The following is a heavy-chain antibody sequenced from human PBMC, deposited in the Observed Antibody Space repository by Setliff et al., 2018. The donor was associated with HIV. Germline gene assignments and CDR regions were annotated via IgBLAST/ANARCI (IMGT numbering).Heavy chain of an antibody. D-gene: IGHD2-8*01. CDR2: ISRNSGSI. V-gene: IGHV3-9*01. CDR3: AALSVRTNPVYGVISTRFDP. CDR1: GFTFDDYA. Sequence: GGSLRLSCAASGFTFDDYAMHWVRQAPGKGLEWVSGISRNSGSITYADSVKGRFTISRDNAKNSLYLQMNSLRADDTAVYYCAALSVRTNPVYGVISTRFDPWGQGSLVTVSS. J-gene: IGHJ5*02.